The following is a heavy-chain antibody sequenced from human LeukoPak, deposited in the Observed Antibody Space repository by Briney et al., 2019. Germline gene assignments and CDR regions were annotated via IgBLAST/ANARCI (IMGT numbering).Heavy chain of an antibody. Sequence: PSETLSLTCTVSGGFISNYYWSWIRQPPGKGLEWIGYIYYSGSTNYNPSLKSRVTISVDTSKNQFSLKLSSVTAADTAVYYCARGPSYCSGGSCYSYWFDPWGQGTLVTVSS. J-gene: IGHJ5*02. CDR1: GGFISNYY. CDR3: ARGPSYCSGGSCYSYWFDP. CDR2: IYYSGST. D-gene: IGHD2-15*01. V-gene: IGHV4-59*01.